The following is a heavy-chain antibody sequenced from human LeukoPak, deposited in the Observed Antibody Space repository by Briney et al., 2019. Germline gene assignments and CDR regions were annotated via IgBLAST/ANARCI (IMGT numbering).Heavy chain of an antibody. CDR1: GFTFSTYW. V-gene: IGHV3-7*01. J-gene: IGHJ4*02. CDR2: IQPDGSQK. Sequence: GGSLSLSCAASGFTFSTYWMTWVRQAPGKGLEWVANIQPDGSQKHYVDPVKGRFTISRDNAQNSVYLQMNTLRAEDTAVYYCASGTPEWLQQSWGQGTLVTVSS. CDR3: ASGTPEWLQQS. D-gene: IGHD1-14*01.